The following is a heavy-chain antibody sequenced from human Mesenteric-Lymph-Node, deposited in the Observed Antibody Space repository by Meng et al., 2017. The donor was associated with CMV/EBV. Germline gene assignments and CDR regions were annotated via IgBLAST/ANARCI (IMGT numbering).Heavy chain of an antibody. CDR3: ARVEVVVVPAATGYYYYGMDV. Sequence: RYWGSWVRQPPGKGLEWIGEIYHSGSTNYNPSLKSRVTISVDKSKNQFSLKLSSVTAADTAVYYCARVEVVVVPAATGYYYYGMDVWGQGTTVTVSS. J-gene: IGHJ6*02. CDR2: IYHSGST. D-gene: IGHD2-2*01. V-gene: IGHV4-4*02. CDR1: RYW.